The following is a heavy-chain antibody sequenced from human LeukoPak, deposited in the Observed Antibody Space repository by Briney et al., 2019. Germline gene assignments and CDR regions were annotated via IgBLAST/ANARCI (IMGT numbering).Heavy chain of an antibody. CDR2: ISGSGGST. J-gene: IGHJ3*02. Sequence: GGSLRLSCAASGFTFSSYAMSWVRQAPGKGLELVSAISGSGGSTYYADSVKGRFTISRDNSKNTLYLQMNSLRAEDTAVYYCAKTAFEVRGVYDAFDIWGQGTMVTVSS. CDR1: GFTFSSYA. V-gene: IGHV3-23*01. CDR3: AKTAFEVRGVYDAFDI. D-gene: IGHD3-10*01.